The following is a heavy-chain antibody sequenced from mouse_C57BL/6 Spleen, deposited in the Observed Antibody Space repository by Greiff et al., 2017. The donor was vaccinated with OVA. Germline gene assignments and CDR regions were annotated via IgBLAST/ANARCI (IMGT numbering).Heavy chain of an antibody. CDR2: INYDGSST. CDR1: GFTFSDYY. Sequence: EVQGVESAGGLVQPGSSMKLSCTASGFTFSDYYMAWVRQVPEKGLEWVANINYDGSSTYYLDSLKSRFIISRDNAKNILYLQMSSLKSEDTATYYCARDDSYAMDYWGQGTSVTVSS. D-gene: IGHD2-13*01. V-gene: IGHV5-16*01. CDR3: ARDDSYAMDY. J-gene: IGHJ4*01.